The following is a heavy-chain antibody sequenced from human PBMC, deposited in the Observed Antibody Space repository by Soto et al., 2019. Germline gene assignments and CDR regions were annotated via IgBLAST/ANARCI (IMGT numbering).Heavy chain of an antibody. J-gene: IGHJ6*02. CDR3: AREDIVVVPGARRSYYYNGMDG. D-gene: IGHD2-2*01. V-gene: IGHV4-38-2*02. CDR2: IYFSGST. Sequence: SETLSLTCAVSGYSISSGYYWGWIRQPPGKGLEWIGNIYFSGSTYYNPSLKSRVTISVDTSKNQFSLKLSSVTAADTDVYYCAREDIVVVPGARRSYYYNGMDGWGQGTTVTVSS. CDR1: GYSISSGYY.